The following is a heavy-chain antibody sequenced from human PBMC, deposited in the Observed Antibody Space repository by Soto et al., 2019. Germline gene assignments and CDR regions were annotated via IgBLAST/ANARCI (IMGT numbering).Heavy chain of an antibody. J-gene: IGHJ4*02. V-gene: IGHV1-69*01. CDR1: GGSFASYA. Sequence: QVQLVQSGAEVKKPGSSVKVSCKAAGGSFASYAITWLRQAPGQGLEWMGGIIPLFNTTTYAQKFQDRVTITADEATNTAYMQLSSLRSEDTAVYYCAREYFYGSGTYFDYWGQGTLVIVSS. D-gene: IGHD3-10*01. CDR2: IIPLFNTT. CDR3: AREYFYGSGTYFDY.